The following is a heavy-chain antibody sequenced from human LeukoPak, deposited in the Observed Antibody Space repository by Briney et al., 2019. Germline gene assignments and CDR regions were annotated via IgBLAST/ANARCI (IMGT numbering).Heavy chain of an antibody. J-gene: IGHJ3*02. CDR2: IIPILGIA. Sequence: VASVKVSCKASGGTFSSYAISWVRQAPGQGLEWMGRIIPILGIANYAQKFQGRVTITADESTSTAYMELSSLRSEDTAVYYCARGHIAARLENAFDIWGQGTMVTVSS. D-gene: IGHD6-6*01. CDR1: GGTFSSYA. V-gene: IGHV1-69*04. CDR3: ARGHIAARLENAFDI.